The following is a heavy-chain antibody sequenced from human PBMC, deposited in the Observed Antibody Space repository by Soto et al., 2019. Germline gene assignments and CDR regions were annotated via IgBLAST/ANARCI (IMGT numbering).Heavy chain of an antibody. CDR3: ARDRKDRTTVITVAFDI. Sequence: GASVKVSCKASGYTFTSYGISWVRQAPGQRLEWMGWISAYNGNTNYAQKLQGRVTMTTDTSTSTAYMELRSLRSDDTAVYYCARDRKDRTTVITVAFDIWGQGTMVTVSS. V-gene: IGHV1-18*01. CDR1: GYTFTSYG. D-gene: IGHD4-17*01. J-gene: IGHJ3*02. CDR2: ISAYNGNT.